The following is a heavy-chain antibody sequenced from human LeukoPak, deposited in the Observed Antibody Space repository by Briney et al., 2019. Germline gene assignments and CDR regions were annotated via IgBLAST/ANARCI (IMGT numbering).Heavy chain of an antibody. CDR2: MRYDGSNR. CDR3: ARERCVVGACGAFDI. Sequence: PGGSLRLSCAASGFTFSSYGMHWVRQAPGKGLEWVAFMRYDGSNRNYADSVKGRFTISRDNSKNTLYLQMNSLRAEDTAVYYCARERCVVGACGAFDIWGQGTMATVSS. J-gene: IGHJ3*02. CDR1: GFTFSSYG. D-gene: IGHD1-26*01. V-gene: IGHV3-30*02.